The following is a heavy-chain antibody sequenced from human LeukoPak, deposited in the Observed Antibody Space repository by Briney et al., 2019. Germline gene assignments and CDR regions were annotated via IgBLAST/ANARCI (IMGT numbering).Heavy chain of an antibody. D-gene: IGHD5-12*01. J-gene: IGHJ4*02. CDR1: GYTFTSYG. Sequence: ASVKVSCKASGYTFTSYGISWVRLAPGQGLEWMGWISAYNGNTNYAQKLQGRVTMTTDTSTSTAYMELRSLRSDDTAVYYCARDRLIYSGYGAFDYWGQGTLVTVSS. V-gene: IGHV1-18*01. CDR3: ARDRLIYSGYGAFDY. CDR2: ISAYNGNT.